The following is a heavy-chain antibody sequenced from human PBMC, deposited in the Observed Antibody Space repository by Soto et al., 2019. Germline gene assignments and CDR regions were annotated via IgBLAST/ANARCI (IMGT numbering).Heavy chain of an antibody. V-gene: IGHV3-9*01. Sequence: PGGSLSLSCAASGFTFDDYAMHWVRQAPGKGLEWVSGISWNSGSIGYVDSVKGRFTISRDDAKNSLYLQMNSLRAEDTALYYCARTGMGYYYYMDVWGKGTTVTVSS. CDR2: ISWNSGSI. CDR1: GFTFDDYA. CDR3: ARTGMGYYYYMDV. J-gene: IGHJ6*03.